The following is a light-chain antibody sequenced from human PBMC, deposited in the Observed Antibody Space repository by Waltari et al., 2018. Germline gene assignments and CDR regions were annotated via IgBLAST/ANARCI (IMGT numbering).Light chain of an antibody. CDR1: STNIGTGFE. Sequence: QSVLTQPPSVSGAPGQRVTSSCTGSSTNIGTGFEVHWYQQPPGTAPKPLINGHTNRPPGVPARFSGAKSGTSASLAIAGLQAEEEADYYCQSFDSSLSGWVFGGGTKLTVL. V-gene: IGLV1-40*01. J-gene: IGLJ2*01. CDR3: QSFDSSLSGWV. CDR2: GHT.